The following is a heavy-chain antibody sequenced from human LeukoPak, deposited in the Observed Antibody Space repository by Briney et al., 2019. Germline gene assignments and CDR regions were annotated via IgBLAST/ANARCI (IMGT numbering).Heavy chain of an antibody. CDR2: ISGSGDTT. J-gene: IGHJ3*01. V-gene: IGHV3-23*01. Sequence: GGSLGLSCAASGFXFSSYSMSWVRQAPGKGLEWVSLISGSGDTTNYADSVKGRFTLSRDNSKNTLYLQMNSLGADDTPVYYCGETFSRGGERGCFAFWGQGTLVTVSS. D-gene: IGHD3-16*01. CDR3: GETFSRGGERGCFAF. CDR1: GFXFSSYS.